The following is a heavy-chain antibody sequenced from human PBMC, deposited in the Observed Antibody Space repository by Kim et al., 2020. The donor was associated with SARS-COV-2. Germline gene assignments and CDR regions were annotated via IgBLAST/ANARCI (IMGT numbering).Heavy chain of an antibody. J-gene: IGHJ4*02. CDR2: STSTI. D-gene: IGHD2-15*01. V-gene: IGHV3-11*04. CDR3: ASGNSGL. Sequence: STSTIYDADSVKGRYTISRNNAKNSLYLQMNSQRAEDTAVYYCASGNSGLWGQGTLVAVSS.